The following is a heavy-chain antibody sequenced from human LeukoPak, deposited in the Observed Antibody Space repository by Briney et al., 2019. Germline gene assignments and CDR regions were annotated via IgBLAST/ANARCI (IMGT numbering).Heavy chain of an antibody. J-gene: IGHJ5*02. CDR1: GGSISSSSYY. CDR3: AREDLGPNWFDP. D-gene: IGHD3-16*01. V-gene: IGHV4-39*02. CDR2: IYYSGST. Sequence: SETLSLTCTVSGGSISSSSYYWGWIRQPPGKGLEWIGSIYYSGSTYYNPSLKSRVTISVDTSKNQFSLKLSSVTAADTAVYYCAREDLGPNWFDPWGQGTLVTVSS.